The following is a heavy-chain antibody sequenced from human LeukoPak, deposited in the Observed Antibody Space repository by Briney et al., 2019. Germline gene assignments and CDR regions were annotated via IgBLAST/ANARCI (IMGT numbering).Heavy chain of an antibody. V-gene: IGHV4-34*01. Sequence: PSETLSLTCAVYGESFSGYYWSWIRQPPGKGLEWIGEINHSGSTNYNPSLKSRVTISVDTSKNQFSLKLSSVTAADTAVYYCARPPSGWPYYFDYWGQGTLITVSS. J-gene: IGHJ4*02. CDR2: INHSGST. CDR1: GESFSGYY. D-gene: IGHD6-19*01. CDR3: ARPPSGWPYYFDY.